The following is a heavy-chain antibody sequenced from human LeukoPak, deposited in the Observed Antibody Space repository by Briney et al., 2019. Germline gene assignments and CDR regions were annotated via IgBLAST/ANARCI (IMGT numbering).Heavy chain of an antibody. CDR1: GFTFSDAW. D-gene: IGHD3-22*01. CDR3: TTAPHYYHSIYFDH. Sequence: GGSLRLSCAASGFTFSDAWMSWLRQAPGKGLEWVGRIQSKTDGGASDYAAPVKGRCSISGDDSKNMLYLQMNILKTEDTAVYYCTTAPHYYHSIYFDHWGRGTPVTVSS. J-gene: IGHJ4*02. CDR2: IQSKTDGGAS. V-gene: IGHV3-15*01.